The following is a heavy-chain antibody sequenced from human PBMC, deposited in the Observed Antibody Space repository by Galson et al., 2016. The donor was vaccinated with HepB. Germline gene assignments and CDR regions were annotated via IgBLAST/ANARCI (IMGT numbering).Heavy chain of an antibody. Sequence: SLRLSCAVSGFTFSSYGMHWVHQAPGKGLEWVAVISDDGSSKYYVPSVKGRFSISRDNSKDMLYLQMDSLRPEDTAVYYCAKSRHATPIDFIFNRWGQGTLVTVSS. J-gene: IGHJ5*02. V-gene: IGHV3-30*18. CDR3: AKSRHATPIDFIFNR. D-gene: IGHD2-21*02. CDR1: GFTFSSYG. CDR2: ISDDGSSK.